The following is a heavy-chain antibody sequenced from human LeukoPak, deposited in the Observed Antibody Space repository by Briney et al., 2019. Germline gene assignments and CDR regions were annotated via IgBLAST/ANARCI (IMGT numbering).Heavy chain of an antibody. CDR3: ARLPMVRGVIRAFDI. D-gene: IGHD3-10*01. Sequence: SSETLSLTCTVSGASISSYYWSWIRQSPGKGLEWIGCMYYGGNTNYNPSLKSRVTISVDTSKNQFSLKLSSVTAADTAVYYCARLPMVRGVIRAFDIWGQGTMVTVSS. J-gene: IGHJ3*02. CDR2: MYYGGNT. V-gene: IGHV4-59*08. CDR1: GASISSYY.